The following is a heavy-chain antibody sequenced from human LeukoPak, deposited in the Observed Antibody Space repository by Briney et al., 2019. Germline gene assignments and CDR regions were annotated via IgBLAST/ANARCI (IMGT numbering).Heavy chain of an antibody. CDR1: GFTFSTFW. J-gene: IGHJ1*01. D-gene: IGHD2-21*01. CDR2: IATNGST. Sequence: GGSLRLSWAASGFTFSTFWVHWVRHAPGNGLVWVSRIATNGSTNSAQFVKGRFTISRDNAKNTVSLQMNSLRPEDTGVYYCARAPSEIGGYCPEYFRHWGQGTMVTVSS. V-gene: IGHV3-74*01. CDR3: ARAPSEIGGYCPEYFRH.